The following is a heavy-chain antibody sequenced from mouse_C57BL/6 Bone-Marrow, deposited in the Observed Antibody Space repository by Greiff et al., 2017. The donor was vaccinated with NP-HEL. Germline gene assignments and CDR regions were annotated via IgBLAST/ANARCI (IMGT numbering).Heavy chain of an antibody. CDR2: ISSGSSTI. Sequence: EVKLMESGGGLVKPGGSLKLSCAASGFTFSDYGMHWVRQAPEKGLEWVAYISSGSSTIYYADTVKGRFTISRDNAKNTLFLQMTSLRSEDTAMYYCARPHYYGSPYWYFDVWGTGTTVTVSS. J-gene: IGHJ1*03. V-gene: IGHV5-17*01. CDR1: GFTFSDYG. CDR3: ARPHYYGSPYWYFDV. D-gene: IGHD1-1*01.